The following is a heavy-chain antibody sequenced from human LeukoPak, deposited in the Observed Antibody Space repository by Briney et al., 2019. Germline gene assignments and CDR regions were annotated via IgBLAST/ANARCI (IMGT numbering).Heavy chain of an antibody. CDR2: ISSDSQTI. D-gene: IGHD1-26*01. V-gene: IGHV3-48*01. J-gene: IGHJ4*02. Sequence: GGSLRLSCAASGFTFSTYILNWVRQAPGKGLEWISYISSDSQTIYYADSVKGRFTISRDNANNSLYLQMNSLRAEDTAVYYCTTPFDYWGQGALVTVSS. CDR3: TTPFDY. CDR1: GFTFSTYI.